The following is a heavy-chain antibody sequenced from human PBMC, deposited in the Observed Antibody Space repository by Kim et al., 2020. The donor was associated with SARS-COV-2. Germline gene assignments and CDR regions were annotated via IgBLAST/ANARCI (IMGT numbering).Heavy chain of an antibody. D-gene: IGHD3-22*01. CDR1: GVSFSGYY. Sequence: SETLSLTCAVYGVSFSGYYWSWIRQPPGKGLEWIGDINHSGNTYYTPSLKTRVTISVDSSKNQFSLTLLSVTAPDTAVSYFACFSLLLPISYYYSIDLWG. V-gene: IGHV4-34*01. CDR3: ACFSLLLPISYYYSIDL. J-gene: IGHJ6*01. CDR2: INHSGNT.